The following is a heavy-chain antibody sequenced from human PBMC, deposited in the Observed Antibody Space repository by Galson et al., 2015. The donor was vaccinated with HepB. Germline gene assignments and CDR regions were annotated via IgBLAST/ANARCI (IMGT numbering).Heavy chain of an antibody. CDR2: IYYSGST. V-gene: IGHV4-30-4*01. D-gene: IGHD2-15*01. J-gene: IGHJ4*02. CDR1: GGSISSGDYY. CDR3: ARASRNIVVAPAATGIDY. Sequence: TLSLTCTVSGGSISSGDYYWSWIRQPPGKGLEWIGYIYYSGSTYYNPSLKSRVTISVDTSKNQFSLKLSSVTAADTAVYYCARASRNIVVAPAATGIDYWGQGTLVTVSS.